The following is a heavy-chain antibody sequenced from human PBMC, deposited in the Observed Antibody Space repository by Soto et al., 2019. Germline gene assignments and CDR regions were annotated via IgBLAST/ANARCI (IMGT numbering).Heavy chain of an antibody. V-gene: IGHV3-33*01. CDR1: GFTFSSYG. CDR2: IWYDGSNK. Sequence: QVQLVESGGGVVQPGRSLRLSCAASGFTFSSYGMHWVRQAPGKGLEWVAVIWYDGSNKYYADSVKGRFTISRDNSKNTLYRQMNRLRAEDTAVYYCARDGIYSSSDNWFDPWGQGTLVTVSS. D-gene: IGHD6-13*01. CDR3: ARDGIYSSSDNWFDP. J-gene: IGHJ5*02.